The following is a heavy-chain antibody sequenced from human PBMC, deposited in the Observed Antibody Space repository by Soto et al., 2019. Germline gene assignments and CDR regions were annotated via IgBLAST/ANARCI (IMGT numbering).Heavy chain of an antibody. Sequence: SETLSLTCTVSGGSISSSSYYWGWIRQPPGKGLEWIGSIYYSGSTYYNPSLKSRVTISVDTSKNQFSLKLSSVTAADTAVYYCARYSSSWYWPASDWEDYWGQGTLVTVSS. D-gene: IGHD6-13*01. J-gene: IGHJ4*02. V-gene: IGHV4-39*01. CDR3: ARYSSSWYWPASDWEDY. CDR1: GGSISSSSYY. CDR2: IYYSGST.